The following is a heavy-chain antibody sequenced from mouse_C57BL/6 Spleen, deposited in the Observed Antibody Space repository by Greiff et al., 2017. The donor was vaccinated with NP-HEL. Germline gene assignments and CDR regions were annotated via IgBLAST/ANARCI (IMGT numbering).Heavy chain of an antibody. Sequence: VQLVESGPELVKPGASVKISCKASGYSFTSYYIHWVKQRPGQGLEWIGWIYPGSGNTKYNEKFKGKATLTADTSSSTAYMQLSSLTSEDSAVYYCARNPFYYGSSYWYFDVWGTGTTVTVSS. V-gene: IGHV1-66*01. CDR2: IYPGSGNT. J-gene: IGHJ1*03. CDR3: ARNPFYYGSSYWYFDV. D-gene: IGHD1-1*01. CDR1: GYSFTSYY.